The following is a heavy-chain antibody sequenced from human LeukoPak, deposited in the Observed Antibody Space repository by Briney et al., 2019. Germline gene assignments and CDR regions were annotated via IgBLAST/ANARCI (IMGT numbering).Heavy chain of an antibody. D-gene: IGHD1-26*01. CDR1: GGSISSSNTY. J-gene: IGHJ5*02. V-gene: IGHV4-39*01. CDR3: AGRSGSYSA. Sequence: EPSETLSLTCTVSGGSISSSNTYWGWIRQPPGKGLEWIATIYYSGSTYYNPSLKSRVTMSVDASKNQFSLKLSSVTAADTAVYYCAGRSGSYSAWGQGALVTVSS. CDR2: IYYSGST.